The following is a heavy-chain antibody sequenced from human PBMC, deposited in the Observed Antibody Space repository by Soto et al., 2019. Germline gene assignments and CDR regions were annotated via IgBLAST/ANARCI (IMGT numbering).Heavy chain of an antibody. D-gene: IGHD1-26*01. J-gene: IGHJ4*02. CDR1: GFTFSSYS. CDR3: ARDLTWGSYPIPGDY. Sequence: PGGSLRLSCAASGFTFSSYSMNWVRQAPGKGLEWVSYISSSSSTIYYADSVKGRFTISRDNAKNSLYLQMNSLRAEDTAVYYCARDLTWGSYPIPGDYWGQGTLVTVSS. V-gene: IGHV3-48*01. CDR2: ISSSSSTI.